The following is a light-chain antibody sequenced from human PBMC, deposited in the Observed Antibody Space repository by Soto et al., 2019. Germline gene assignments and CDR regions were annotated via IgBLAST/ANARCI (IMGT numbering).Light chain of an antibody. CDR3: QQYGSSPLP. V-gene: IGKV3-20*01. Sequence: EIVLTQSPGTLSLSPGERATLSCRASQSVSNNYLASYQQKSGQAPRLLIYGTSITATGIPDRFSGSGSGTDFTLTISRLEPEDLAVYYCQQYGSSPLPFGGGTKVDIK. J-gene: IGKJ4*01. CDR1: QSVSNNY. CDR2: GTS.